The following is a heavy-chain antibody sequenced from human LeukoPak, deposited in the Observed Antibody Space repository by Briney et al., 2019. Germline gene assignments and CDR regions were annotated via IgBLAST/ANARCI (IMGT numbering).Heavy chain of an antibody. CDR3: ARGLLGYSSSWLGVAFDI. D-gene: IGHD6-13*01. Sequence: SETLSLTCTVSGGSISDYYWTWIRQPPGKGLELVGYIYYSGSTNYNPSLKSRLTISVDTSKSQFSLKLSPVTAADTAVYYCARGLLGYSSSWLGVAFDIWGQGTMVSVSS. J-gene: IGHJ3*02. CDR2: IYYSGST. V-gene: IGHV4-59*01. CDR1: GGSISDYY.